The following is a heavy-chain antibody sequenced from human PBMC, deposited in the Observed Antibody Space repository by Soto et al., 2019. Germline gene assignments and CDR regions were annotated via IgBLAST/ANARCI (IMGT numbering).Heavy chain of an antibody. Sequence: TSETLSLTCTVSGASITYGGYSWILILQTPGNGLECIGYINHLETTFYNPSFESRLSLSIDRAKNQFSLNLNSMSAADRAVYFCAREGSHSAYNFAIGIQLWSFDRWGQGLPVTVSS. D-gene: IGHD1-1*01. CDR1: GASITYGGYS. V-gene: IGHV4-30-2*01. CDR3: AREGSHSAYNFAIGIQLWSFDR. CDR2: INHLETT. J-gene: IGHJ5*02.